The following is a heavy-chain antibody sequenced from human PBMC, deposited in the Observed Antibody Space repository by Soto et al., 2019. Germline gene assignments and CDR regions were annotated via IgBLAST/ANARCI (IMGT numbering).Heavy chain of an antibody. J-gene: IGHJ6*03. D-gene: IGHD4-17*01. CDR3: ARVAEMGTVTEGYYYYMDV. V-gene: IGHV1-69*04. CDR1: GDTFSNHT. Sequence: QVQLVQSGAEVKKPGSSVKVSCKASGDTFSNHTISWVRQAPGQGLEWMGRIIPSLGVANYAQKFQGRVTITADKSTTTAYRELSSLRSADTAVYYCARVAEMGTVTEGYYYYMDVWGKGTTVTVSS. CDR2: IIPSLGVA.